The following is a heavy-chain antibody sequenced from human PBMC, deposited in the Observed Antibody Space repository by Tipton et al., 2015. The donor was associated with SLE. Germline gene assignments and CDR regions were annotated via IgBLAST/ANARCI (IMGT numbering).Heavy chain of an antibody. D-gene: IGHD6-19*01. CDR1: GGSISSGGYY. J-gene: IGHJ3*02. CDR2: IYYSGST. V-gene: IGHV4-31*03. Sequence: LRLSCTVSGGSISSGGYYWSWIRQHPGKGLEWIGYIYYSGSTYYNPSLKSRVTISVDTSKNQFLLRLRSVTAADTAVYYCARSGYSSGWYRGRFDIWGQGTMVTVSS. CDR3: ARSGYSSGWYRGRFDI.